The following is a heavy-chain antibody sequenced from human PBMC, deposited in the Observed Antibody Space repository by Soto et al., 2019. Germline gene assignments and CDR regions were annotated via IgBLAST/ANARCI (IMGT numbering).Heavy chain of an antibody. Sequence: PGGSLKISCQVSGYSFTSYWIGWVRQMPGKGLEWMGIIYPGDSDTRYSPSFQGQVTISADKSISTAYLQWSSLKASDTAMYYCARHPPHDSSWSYYNRYYGMDVWGQGTTVTVSS. V-gene: IGHV5-51*01. D-gene: IGHD6-6*01. J-gene: IGHJ6*02. CDR1: GYSFTSYW. CDR3: ARHPPHDSSWSYYNRYYGMDV. CDR2: IYPGDSDT.